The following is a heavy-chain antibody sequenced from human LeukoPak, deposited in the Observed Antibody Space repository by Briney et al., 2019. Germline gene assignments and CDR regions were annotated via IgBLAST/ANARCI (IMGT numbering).Heavy chain of an antibody. J-gene: IGHJ4*02. D-gene: IGHD2-15*01. CDR3: AKDCSGGSCYGY. Sequence: GSLILSCAASGFTFSSYAMSWVRQAPGKGLEWVSAISGSGGSTYYADSVKGRFTISRDNSKNTLYLQMNSLRAEDTAVYYCAKDCSGGSCYGYWGQGTLVTVSS. CDR1: GFTFSSYA. CDR2: ISGSGGST. V-gene: IGHV3-23*01.